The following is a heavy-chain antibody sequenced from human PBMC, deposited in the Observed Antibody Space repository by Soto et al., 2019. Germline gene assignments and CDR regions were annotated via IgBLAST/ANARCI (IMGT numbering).Heavy chain of an antibody. D-gene: IGHD3-10*01. Sequence: SETLSLTCTVSGGSISSYYWSWIRQPPGKGLEWIGSIYYSGSTYYNPSLKSRATISVDTSKNQFSLKLSSVTAADTAVYYCAINPQITMVRRVIIRGGNWFDPWGQGTLVTVSS. CDR1: GGSISSYY. CDR2: IYYSGST. J-gene: IGHJ5*02. CDR3: AINPQITMVRRVIIRGGNWFDP. V-gene: IGHV4-59*05.